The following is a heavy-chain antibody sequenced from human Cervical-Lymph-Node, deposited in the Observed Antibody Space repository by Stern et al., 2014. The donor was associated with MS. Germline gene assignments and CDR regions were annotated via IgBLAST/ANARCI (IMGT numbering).Heavy chain of an antibody. D-gene: IGHD3-10*01. CDR1: GFNFSSYA. CDR2: RSYDGSKA. CDR3: ARDLLWFGEFDWGAMDV. V-gene: IGHV3-30-3*01. J-gene: IGHJ6*02. Sequence: VQLVESGGGVVQPGRSLRLSCAATGFNFSSYAMQWVRQAPGKGLEWVAVRSYDGSKAYYADSVKGRFTISRDNSKKTLFLQMNSLRLEDTADYYCARDLLWFGEFDWGAMDVWGHGTTVTVSS.